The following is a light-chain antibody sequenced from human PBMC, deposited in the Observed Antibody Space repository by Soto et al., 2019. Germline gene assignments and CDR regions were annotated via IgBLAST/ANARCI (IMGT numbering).Light chain of an antibody. CDR1: SSDIGAFNY. CDR3: SSYATAFFYV. CDR2: GVT. V-gene: IGLV2-14*01. J-gene: IGLJ1*01. Sequence: QSALTQPASVSGSPGQWITISCTGPSSDIGAFNYVAWYQQHPGKAPKLIIHGVTNRPSGVSSRFSGSKSDYTASLTISGLQAEDEADYYCSSYATAFFYVFGTGTKVTVL.